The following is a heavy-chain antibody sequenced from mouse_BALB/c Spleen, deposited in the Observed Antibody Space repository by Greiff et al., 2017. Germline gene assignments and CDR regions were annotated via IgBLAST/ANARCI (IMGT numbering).Heavy chain of an antibody. J-gene: IGHJ2*01. CDR2: ISNGGGST. D-gene: IGHD2-3*01. CDR3: ERGDGYYYFDY. V-gene: IGHV5-12-2*01. Sequence: DVQLVESGGGLVQPGGSLKLSCAASGFTFSSYTMSWVRQTPEKRLEWVAYISNGGGSTYYPDTVKGRFTISRDNAKNTLYLKMSSLKSEDSAIYYWERGDGYYYFDYWGQGTALTVSS. CDR1: GFTFSSYT.